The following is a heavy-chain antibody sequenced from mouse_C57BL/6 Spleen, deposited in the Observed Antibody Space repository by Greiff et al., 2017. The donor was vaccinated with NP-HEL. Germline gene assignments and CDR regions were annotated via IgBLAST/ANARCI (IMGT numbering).Heavy chain of an antibody. V-gene: IGHV1-52*01. J-gene: IGHJ4*01. CDR3: ARSGSYGAMDY. D-gene: IGHD1-1*02. CDR2: IDPSDSET. CDR1: GYTFTSYW. Sequence: QVHVKQPGAELVRPGSSVKLSCKASGYTFTSYWMHWVKQRPIQGLEWIGNIDPSDSETHYNQKFKDKATLTVDKSSSTAYMQLSSLTSEDSAVYYCARSGSYGAMDYWGQGTSVTVSS.